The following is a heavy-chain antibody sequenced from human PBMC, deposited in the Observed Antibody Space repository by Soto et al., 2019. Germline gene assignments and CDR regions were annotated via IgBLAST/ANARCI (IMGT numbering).Heavy chain of an antibody. V-gene: IGHV3-30*02. CDR1: GFTFSNYG. D-gene: IGHD1-26*01. CDR3: AREGGSLNWFDP. Sequence: GGSLRLSCVVSGFTFSNYGMHWVRQAPGKGLEWVAIIWYDGSEKYYEDSVKGRFTISRDNAKKTLYLQMNSLRAEDTAVYYCAREGGSLNWFDPWGQGTLVTVSS. CDR2: IWYDGSEK. J-gene: IGHJ5*02.